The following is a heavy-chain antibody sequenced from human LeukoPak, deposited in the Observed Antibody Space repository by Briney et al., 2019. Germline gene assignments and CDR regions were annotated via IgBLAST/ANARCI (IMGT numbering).Heavy chain of an antibody. CDR3: ARDHGSYYYFDY. CDR1: GFTFSSYA. V-gene: IGHV3-30-3*01. D-gene: IGHD1-26*01. CDR2: ISYEGSNK. J-gene: IGHJ4*02. Sequence: PGGSLRLSCPASGFTFSSYAMDWGRQAPGKGLGWEAVISYEGSNKYYADSVKGRFTSSSDNSKNTLYLQMNSLRAEDMAVYYCARDHGSYYYFDYWGQETLVTVSS.